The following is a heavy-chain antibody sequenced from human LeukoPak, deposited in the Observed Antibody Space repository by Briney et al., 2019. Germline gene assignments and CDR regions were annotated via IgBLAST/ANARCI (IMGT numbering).Heavy chain of an antibody. CDR3: ARGRRRDILTGYYKNPTDY. Sequence: ASVKVSCKTSGYTFISYGISWVRQAPGQGLEWMGWISGYNGHTNYAQKLQGRVTMTTNTSTSTAYMELSSLRSEDTAVYYCARGRRRDILTGYYKNPTDYWGQGTLVTVSS. V-gene: IGHV1-18*01. CDR2: ISGYNGHT. CDR1: GYTFISYG. D-gene: IGHD3-9*01. J-gene: IGHJ4*02.